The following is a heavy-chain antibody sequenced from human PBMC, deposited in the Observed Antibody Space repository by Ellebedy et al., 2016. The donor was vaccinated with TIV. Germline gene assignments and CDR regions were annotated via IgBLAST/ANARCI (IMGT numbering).Heavy chain of an antibody. CDR1: GFSVSDSH. J-gene: IGHJ5*01. V-gene: IGHV3-66*01. CDR3: SRDTVGATPNLDS. Sequence: PGGSLRLSCVVSGFSVSDSHINWVRQPPGKGLQWVSSVYAGGSTYYAESVRGRFPISRDNSKNMVFLHINALTAADTAVYYCSRDTVGATPNLDSWGQGTRVTVSS. D-gene: IGHD1-26*01. CDR2: VYAGGST.